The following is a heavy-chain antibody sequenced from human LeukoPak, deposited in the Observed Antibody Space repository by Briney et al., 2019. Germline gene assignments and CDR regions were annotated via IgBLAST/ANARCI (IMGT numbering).Heavy chain of an antibody. CDR3: AKGEYQLLWGGWFDP. Sequence: GGSLRLSCAAPGFTFSSYAMSWVRQAPGKGLEWVSAISGSGGSTYYADSVKGRFTISRDNSKNTLYLQMNSLRAEDTAVYYCAKGEYQLLWGGWFDPWGQGTLVTVSS. V-gene: IGHV3-23*01. CDR1: GFTFSSYA. D-gene: IGHD2-2*01. CDR2: ISGSGGST. J-gene: IGHJ5*02.